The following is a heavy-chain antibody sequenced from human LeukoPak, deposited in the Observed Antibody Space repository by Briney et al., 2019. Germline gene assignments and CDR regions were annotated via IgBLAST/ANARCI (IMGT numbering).Heavy chain of an antibody. D-gene: IGHD2-15*01. J-gene: IGHJ4*02. Sequence: SQTLSLTCVIAGDRVSSNTAAWNWIRQSPLRGLEWLGRTFYRSKGYNDYAGSVKSRITISPDTSKNHFSLHLDSVTPEDTAMYYCARDGWPAFDYWGQGSLVTVSS. CDR1: GDRVSSNTAA. V-gene: IGHV6-1*01. CDR3: ARDGWPAFDY. CDR2: TFYRSKGYN.